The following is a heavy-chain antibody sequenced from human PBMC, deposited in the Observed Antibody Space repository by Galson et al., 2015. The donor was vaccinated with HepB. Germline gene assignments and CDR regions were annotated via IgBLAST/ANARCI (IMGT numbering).Heavy chain of an antibody. J-gene: IGHJ5*02. CDR3: ARVRGWLVRETYVAWVVDST. D-gene: IGHD6-19*01. Sequence: SVKVSCKASGYTFTSYGISWVRQAPGQGLEWMGWISAYNGNTNYAQKLQGRVTMTTDTSTSTAYMELRSLRSDDTAVYYCARVRGWLVRETYVAWVVDSTWGQGTLVTVSS. CDR2: ISAYNGNT. V-gene: IGHV1-18*01. CDR1: GYTFTSYG.